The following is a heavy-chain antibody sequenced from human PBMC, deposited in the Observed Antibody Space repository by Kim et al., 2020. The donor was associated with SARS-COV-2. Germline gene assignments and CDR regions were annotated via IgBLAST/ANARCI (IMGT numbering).Heavy chain of an antibody. V-gene: IGHV3-9*01. Sequence: RTGYADSVKGRLTVSRDKGKDTVYLQMNSLRVEDTALYYCTRDLVPGGADSWGQGTLVTVSS. CDR3: TRDLVPGGADS. D-gene: IGHD6-6*01. J-gene: IGHJ4*02. CDR2: RT.